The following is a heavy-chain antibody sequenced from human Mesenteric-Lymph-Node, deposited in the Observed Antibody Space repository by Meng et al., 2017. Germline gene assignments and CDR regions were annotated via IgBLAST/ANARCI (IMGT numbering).Heavy chain of an antibody. CDR3: ARGVVPYSSSWYCQSYYFDY. D-gene: IGHD6-13*01. CDR2: TYYRSKWYN. CDR1: GDSVSSNSAA. Sequence: SQTLSLTCAISGDSVSSNSAAWNWIRQSPSRGLEWLGRTYYRSKWYNDYAVSVKSRITINPDTSKNQFSLQLNSVTPEDTAVYYCARGVVPYSSSWYCQSYYFDYWGQGTLVTVSS. V-gene: IGHV6-1*01. J-gene: IGHJ4*02.